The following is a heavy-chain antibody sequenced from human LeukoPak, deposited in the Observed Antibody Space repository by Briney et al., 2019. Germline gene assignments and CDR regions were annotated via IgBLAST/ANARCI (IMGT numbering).Heavy chain of an antibody. D-gene: IGHD1-26*01. Sequence: SETLSLTCTVSGGSIGSSRYYWAWIRQPPGKGLEWIGSIYYTGSTYYNPSLKSRVTISVDTSKNQFSLRLSSVTAADTAVYYCARDYRLTQIQYWGQGTLVTVSS. CDR2: IYYTGST. CDR1: GGSIGSSRYY. CDR3: ARDYRLTQIQY. J-gene: IGHJ1*01. V-gene: IGHV4-39*07.